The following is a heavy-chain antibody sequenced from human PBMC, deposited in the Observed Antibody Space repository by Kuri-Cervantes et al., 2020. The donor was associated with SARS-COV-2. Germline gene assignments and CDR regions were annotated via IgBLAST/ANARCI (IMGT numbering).Heavy chain of an antibody. CDR2: ISGSGDGT. J-gene: IGHJ4*02. CDR3: VRDGDHWNFDY. Sequence: GESLKISCAASGFTFGSYAINWVRQAPGKGLEWISSISGSGDGTYYTDSVKGRFTLSRDNAKNMLFLQMNSLRAEDTAVYYCVRDGDHWNFDYWGQGTLVTVSS. V-gene: IGHV3-23*01. CDR1: GFTFGSYA. D-gene: IGHD1-1*01.